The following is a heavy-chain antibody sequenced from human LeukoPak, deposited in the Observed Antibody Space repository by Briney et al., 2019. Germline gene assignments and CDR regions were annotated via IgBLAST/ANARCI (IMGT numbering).Heavy chain of an antibody. J-gene: IGHJ1*01. CDR2: ISYDGSDK. Sequence: PGRSLRLSCAASGFSFSSYGMHWVRQAPGKGLEWVAVISYDGSDKYYVDSVKGRFTISRDNSKNTLYLQMNSLRAEDTAVYYCAKSDGSGTYYTTEYFQHWGQGTLVTVSS. D-gene: IGHD3-10*01. CDR1: GFSFSSYG. V-gene: IGHV3-30*18. CDR3: AKSDGSGTYYTTEYFQH.